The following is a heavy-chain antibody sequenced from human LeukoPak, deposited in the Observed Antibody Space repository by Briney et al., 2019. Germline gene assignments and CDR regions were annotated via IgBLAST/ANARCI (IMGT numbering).Heavy chain of an antibody. D-gene: IGHD3-3*01. Sequence: SVKVTCKASGFTFTSSAVQWVRQARGQRLEWIGWIVVGSGNANYAQKFQERVTITRDMSTDTAFMELSSLRSEDTAVYYCAADRYYDFWSGYHDAFDIWGQGTMVTVSS. V-gene: IGHV1-58*01. CDR1: GFTFTSSA. CDR3: AADRYYDFWSGYHDAFDI. CDR2: IVVGSGNA. J-gene: IGHJ3*02.